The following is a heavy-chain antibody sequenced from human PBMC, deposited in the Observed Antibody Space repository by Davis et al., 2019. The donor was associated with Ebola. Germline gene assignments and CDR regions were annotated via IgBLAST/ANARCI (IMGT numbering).Heavy chain of an antibody. J-gene: IGHJ4*02. CDR1: GGSFSGYY. V-gene: IGHV4-34*01. Sequence: MPSETLSLTCAVYGGSFSGYYWSWIRQPPGKGLEWIGEINHSGSTNYNPSLKGRVTISVDTSKNQFSLKLSSVTAADTAVYYCARVGSSWYFDYWGQGTLVTVSS. CDR3: ARVGSSWYFDY. CDR2: INHSGST. D-gene: IGHD6-13*01.